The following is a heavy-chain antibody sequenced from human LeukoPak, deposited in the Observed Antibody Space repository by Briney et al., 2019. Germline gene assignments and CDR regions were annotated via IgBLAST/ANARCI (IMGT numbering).Heavy chain of an antibody. V-gene: IGHV4-34*01. CDR3: ATPDSSGYYYLY. CDR1: GGPFSGYY. D-gene: IGHD3-22*01. CDR2: INQSGST. J-gene: IGHJ4*02. Sequence: SETLSLTCAVYGGPFSGYYWSWIRQPPGKGLEWIGEINQSGSTNYNPSLKSRVTISVDTSKNQFSLKLSSVTAADTAVYYCATPDSSGYYYLYWGQGTLVTVSS.